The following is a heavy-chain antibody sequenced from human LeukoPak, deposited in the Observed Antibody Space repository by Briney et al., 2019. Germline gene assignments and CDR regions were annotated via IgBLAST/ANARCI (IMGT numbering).Heavy chain of an antibody. CDR2: IYYSGST. D-gene: IGHD3-22*01. CDR3: AREVSGYYYGWSYYYMDV. Sequence: SETLSLTCTVSGGSISSSSYYWGWIRQPPGKGLEWIGSIYYSGSTYYNPSLKSRVTISVGTSKNQFSLKLSSVTAADTAVYYCAREVSGYYYGWSYYYMDVWAKGTTVTVSS. CDR1: GGSISSSSYY. V-gene: IGHV4-39*07. J-gene: IGHJ6*03.